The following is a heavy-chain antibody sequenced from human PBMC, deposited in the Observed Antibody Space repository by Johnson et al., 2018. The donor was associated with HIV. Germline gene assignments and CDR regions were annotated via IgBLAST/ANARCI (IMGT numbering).Heavy chain of an antibody. V-gene: IGHV3-15*01. CDR1: GFTFSNAW. Sequence: VQLVESGGGLVKPGGSLRLSCAASGFTFSNAWMSWVRQAPGKGLEWVGRIKSKTDGGTTDYAAPVKGRFTISRDDSKNTLYLQMNSLKTEDTAVYYCTTDDAPSYGDYGEAFDIWGQGTMVTVSS. CDR2: IKSKTDGGTT. D-gene: IGHD4-17*01. CDR3: TTDDAPSYGDYGEAFDI. J-gene: IGHJ3*02.